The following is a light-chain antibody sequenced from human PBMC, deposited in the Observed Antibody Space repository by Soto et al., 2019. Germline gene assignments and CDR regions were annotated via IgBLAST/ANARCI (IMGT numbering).Light chain of an antibody. V-gene: IGKV1-5*01. CDR1: QSISSW. Sequence: DIQMTQSPSTLSASIGDRVTLTCRASQSISSWLAWYQQKPGKAPKLLIYDASSLQSGVPSRFSGFESGTEFTLSISSLQPDDFATYYCQQYSNYPITFGQGTRLEI. CDR2: DAS. CDR3: QQYSNYPIT. J-gene: IGKJ5*01.